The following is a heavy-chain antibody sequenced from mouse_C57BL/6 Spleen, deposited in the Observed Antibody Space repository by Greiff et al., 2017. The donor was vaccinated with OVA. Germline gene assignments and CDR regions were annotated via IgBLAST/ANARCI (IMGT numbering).Heavy chain of an antibody. CDR1: GYTFTSYW. CDR2: IDPSDSYT. D-gene: IGHD2-4*01. CDR3: ARLRDYDNYFDY. J-gene: IGHJ2*01. Sequence: QVQLKQPGAELVMPGASVKLSCKASGYTFTSYWMHWVKQRPGQGLEWIGEIDPSDSYTNYNQKFKGKSTLTVDKSSSTAYMQLSSLTSEDSAVYYCARLRDYDNYFDYWGQGTTLTVSS. V-gene: IGHV1-69*01.